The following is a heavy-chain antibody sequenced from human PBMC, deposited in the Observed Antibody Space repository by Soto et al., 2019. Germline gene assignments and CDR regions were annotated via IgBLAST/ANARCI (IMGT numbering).Heavy chain of an antibody. CDR3: AREGRVGGIDY. V-gene: IGHV3-48*03. J-gene: IGHJ4*02. CDR2: ISSICVAR. CDR1: GFTFSIHE. D-gene: IGHD6-19*01. Sequence: SGGSLRLSCAASGFTFSIHEMNWVRQAPGKGLEWVSYISSICVARYYADSVKGRFTISRDNAKNSLYLQMNSLRAEDTAVYYCAREGRVGGIDYWGQGTPVTVSS.